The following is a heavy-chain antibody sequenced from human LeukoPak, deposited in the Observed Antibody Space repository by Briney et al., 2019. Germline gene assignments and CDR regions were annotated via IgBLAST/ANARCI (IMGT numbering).Heavy chain of an antibody. Sequence: SETLSLTCVVSVASISNDYWSWGRQPAGKGLEWIGRIYISGINNYNPSLKSRVTISVDKSKNRFSLNLGSVTAADTAIYYCAGGGGGDYDFDLWGQGILVTVSS. CDR2: IYISGIN. J-gene: IGHJ5*02. CDR3: AGGGGGDYDFDL. V-gene: IGHV4-59*10. D-gene: IGHD4-17*01. CDR1: VASISNDY.